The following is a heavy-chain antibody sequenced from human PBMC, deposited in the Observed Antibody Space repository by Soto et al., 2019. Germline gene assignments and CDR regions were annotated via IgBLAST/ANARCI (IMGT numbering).Heavy chain of an antibody. V-gene: IGHV5-51*01. CDR2: IYPGDSDT. CDR1: GYSFTSYW. Sequence: GESLKISCKGSGYSFTSYWIGWVRQMPGKGLEWMGIIYPGDSDTRYSPSFQGQVTISADKSISTAYLQWSSLKASDTAMYYCARHPNPLGSGTHPEYNWFDPWGQGTLVTVSS. D-gene: IGHD3-10*01. CDR3: ARHPNPLGSGTHPEYNWFDP. J-gene: IGHJ5*02.